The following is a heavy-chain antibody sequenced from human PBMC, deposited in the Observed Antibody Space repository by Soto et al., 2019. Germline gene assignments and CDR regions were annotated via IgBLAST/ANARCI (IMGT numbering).Heavy chain of an antibody. Sequence: GGSLRLSCAASGFTFSDYYMTWIRQPPGKGLECVSYISRDGNTIHYADSVKGRFTISRDNAKKSLYLQMNSLRAEDTAVYYCARDGIAASGFFDYWGQGTLVTVSS. J-gene: IGHJ4*02. D-gene: IGHD6-13*01. CDR1: GFTFSDYY. CDR3: ARDGIAASGFFDY. V-gene: IGHV3-11*01. CDR2: ISRDGNTI.